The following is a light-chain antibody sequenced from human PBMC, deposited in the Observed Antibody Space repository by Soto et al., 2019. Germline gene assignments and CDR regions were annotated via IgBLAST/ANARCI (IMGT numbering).Light chain of an antibody. J-gene: IGLJ2*01. CDR3: GTWDTTMSGLL. CDR2: DNN. Sequence: QSVLTQPPSASAAPGQRVTISCSGTISNIGDNHVSWYQQVPEKAPKLLIYDNNKRPSGIPDRFSGSRSGTSATLAITGLQTGDEADYICGTWDTTMSGLLFGGGTKVTVL. CDR1: ISNIGDNH. V-gene: IGLV1-51*01.